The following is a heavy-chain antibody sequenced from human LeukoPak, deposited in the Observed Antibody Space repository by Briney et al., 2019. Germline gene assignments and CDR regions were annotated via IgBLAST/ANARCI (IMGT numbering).Heavy chain of an antibody. J-gene: IGHJ3*02. Sequence: PSETLSLTCTVSGGSISSSSYYWGWIRQPPGKGLEWIGTIYYDGSTYYNPSLRSRVTLSVDTSKNQFSLKLSSVITADTAVYYCATEVITMVRGVIAHDAFDIRGQGTMVTVSS. CDR1: GGSISSSSYY. D-gene: IGHD3-10*01. CDR2: IYYDGST. CDR3: ATEVITMVRGVIAHDAFDI. V-gene: IGHV4-39*07.